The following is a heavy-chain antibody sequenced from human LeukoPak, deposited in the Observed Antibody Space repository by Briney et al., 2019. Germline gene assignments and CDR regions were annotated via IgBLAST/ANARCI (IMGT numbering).Heavy chain of an antibody. V-gene: IGHV3-21*04. CDR3: AKDSKIVGATFRSYHYMDV. J-gene: IGHJ6*03. CDR1: GFTFSSYS. CDR2: ISSSSSYI. D-gene: IGHD1-26*01. Sequence: GGSLRLSCAASGFTFSSYSMNWVRQAPGKGLEWVSSISSSSSYIYYADSVKGRFTISRDNAKNSLYLQMNSLRAEDTAVYYCAKDSKIVGATFRSYHYMDVWGKGTGVTVSS.